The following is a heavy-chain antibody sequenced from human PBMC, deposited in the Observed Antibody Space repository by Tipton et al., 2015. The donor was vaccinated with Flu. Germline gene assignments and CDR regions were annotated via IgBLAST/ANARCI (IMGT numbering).Heavy chain of an antibody. D-gene: IGHD1/OR15-1a*01. CDR1: GFTFRTNG. J-gene: IGHJ4*02. CDR2: IRSDEATE. CDR3: ARGGWASNSNNLLDY. V-gene: IGHV3-33*01. Sequence: SLRLSCAASGFTFRTNGMHWVRQAPGKGLEWVAHIRSDEATEYADSVKGRFTISRDNSKDMLYLQMNSLRAEDTAFYYCARGGWASNSNNLLDYWGQGTLVTVSS.